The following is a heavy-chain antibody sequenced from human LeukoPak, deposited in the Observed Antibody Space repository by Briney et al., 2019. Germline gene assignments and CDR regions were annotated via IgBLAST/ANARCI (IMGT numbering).Heavy chain of an antibody. J-gene: IGHJ6*03. V-gene: IGHV1-8*01. CDR3: ARGDGGNSLYYYMDV. D-gene: IGHD4-23*01. Sequence: GASVKVSCKASGHTFTSYDINWVRQATGQGLEWMGWMNPNSANTGYAQKFQGRVTMTRNTSISTAYMELSSLRSEDTAVYYCARGDGGNSLYYYMDVWGKGTTVTVSS. CDR1: GHTFTSYD. CDR2: MNPNSANT.